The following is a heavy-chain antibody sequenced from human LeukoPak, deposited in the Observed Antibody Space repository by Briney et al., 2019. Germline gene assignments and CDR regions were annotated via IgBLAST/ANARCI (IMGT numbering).Heavy chain of an antibody. V-gene: IGHV5-51*01. Sequence: GESLKISCKGSGYRFTSYWICWVRQMPGKGLEWMGIIYPGDSNIRYIPSFQGQVTISADKSISTAYLQWSSLKASDTAMYYCARHGYSYGFFDYWGQGTLVTVSS. CDR1: GYRFTSYW. CDR3: ARHGYSYGFFDY. CDR2: IYPGDSNI. D-gene: IGHD5-18*01. J-gene: IGHJ4*02.